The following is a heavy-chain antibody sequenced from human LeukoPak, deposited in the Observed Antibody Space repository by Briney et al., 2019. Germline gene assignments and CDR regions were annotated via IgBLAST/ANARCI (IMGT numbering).Heavy chain of an antibody. CDR1: GYSFTSYW. V-gene: IGHV5-51*01. J-gene: IGHJ6*02. CDR2: IYPGDSDT. Sequence: GESLKISCKGSGYSFTSYWLGWVRQMPGKGLEWMGIIYPGDSDTRYSPSFQGQVTISADKSISTAYLQWSSLKASDTAMYYCARGSSHQIYFYYYGMDVWGQGTTVTVSS. CDR3: ARGSSHQIYFYYYGMDV.